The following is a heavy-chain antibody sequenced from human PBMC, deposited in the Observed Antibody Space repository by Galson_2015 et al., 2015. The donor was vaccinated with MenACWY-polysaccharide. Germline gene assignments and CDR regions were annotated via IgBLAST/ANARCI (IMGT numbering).Heavy chain of an antibody. D-gene: IGHD2-15*01. CDR2: VNPNSGDT. CDR1: GYTFTTYE. J-gene: IGHJ6*02. Sequence: SVKVSCKASGYTFTTYEINWVRQATGQGLEWMGSVNPNSGDTGYAQKFQGRVTMTRNTSISTAYMELSGLRSEDTAVYYCARRPPNCSGGSCYPGLGMDAWGQGTTVTVSS. V-gene: IGHV1-8*01. CDR3: ARRPPNCSGGSCYPGLGMDA.